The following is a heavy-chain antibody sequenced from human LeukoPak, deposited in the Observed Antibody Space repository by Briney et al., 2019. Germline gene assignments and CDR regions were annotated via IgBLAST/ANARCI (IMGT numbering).Heavy chain of an antibody. D-gene: IGHD4-23*01. CDR1: GGSISSSSYY. CDR2: IYYSGST. CDR3: ARHERDYGGNSSDY. Sequence: SETLSLTCTVSGGSISSSSYYWGWIRQAPGKGLEWIGSIYYSGSTYYNPSLKSRVTISVDTSKNQFSLKLSSVTAADTAVYYCARHERDYGGNSSDYWGQGTLVTVSS. V-gene: IGHV4-39*01. J-gene: IGHJ4*02.